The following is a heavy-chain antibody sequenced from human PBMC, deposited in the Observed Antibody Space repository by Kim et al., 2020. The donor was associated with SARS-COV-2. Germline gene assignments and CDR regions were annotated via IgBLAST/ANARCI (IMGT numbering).Heavy chain of an antibody. D-gene: IGHD5-18*01. Sequence: SETLSLTCAVYGGSFSGYYWSWIRQPPGKGLEWIGEINHSGSTNYNPSLKSRVTISVDTSKNQFSLKLSSVTAADTAVYYCARRVDTAMVTGSDFDYWG. CDR2: INHSGST. CDR3: ARRVDTAMVTGSDFDY. CDR1: GGSFSGYY. J-gene: IGHJ4*01. V-gene: IGHV4-34*01.